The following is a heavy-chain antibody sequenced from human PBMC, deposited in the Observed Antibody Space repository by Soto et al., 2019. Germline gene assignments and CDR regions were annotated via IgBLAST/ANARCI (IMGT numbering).Heavy chain of an antibody. V-gene: IGHV4-59*08. CDR3: AGAIAAAGTSAFDI. Sequence: SETLSLTCTVSGGSISSYYWSWIRQPPGKGLEWIGHIYYSGSTNYNPSLKSRVTISVDTSKNQFSLKLSSVTAADTAVYYCAGAIAAAGTSAFDIWGQGTMVTVSS. D-gene: IGHD6-13*01. J-gene: IGHJ3*02. CDR2: IYYSGST. CDR1: GGSISSYY.